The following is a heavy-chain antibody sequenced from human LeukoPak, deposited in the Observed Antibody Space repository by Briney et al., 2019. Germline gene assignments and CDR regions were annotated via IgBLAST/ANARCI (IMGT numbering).Heavy chain of an antibody. V-gene: IGHV3-30*03. J-gene: IGHJ5*02. D-gene: IGHD3-10*01. CDR1: GFTFSSYG. CDR3: ARDPSLWFGESPHFDP. Sequence: GGSLRLSCAASGFTFSSYGMHWVRQAPGKGLEWVAVISYDGSNKYYADSVKGRFTISRDNSKNTLYLQMNSLRAEDTAAYYCARDPSLWFGESPHFDPWGQGTLVTVSS. CDR2: ISYDGSNK.